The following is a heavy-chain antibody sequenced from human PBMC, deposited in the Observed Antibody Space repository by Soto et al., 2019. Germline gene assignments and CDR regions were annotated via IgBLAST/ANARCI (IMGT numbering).Heavy chain of an antibody. V-gene: IGHV3-9*01. CDR1: GFTFDDYA. CDR3: AKDIVSRRDSYYRYYMDV. D-gene: IGHD1-26*01. CDR2: ISWNSGSI. Sequence: GGSLRLSCAASGFTFDDYAMHWVRQAPGKGLEWVSGISWNSGSIGYADSVKGRFTISRDNAKNSLYLQMNSLRAEDTALYYCAKDIVSRRDSYYRYYMDVWTQGSTDPGSS. J-gene: IGHJ6*03.